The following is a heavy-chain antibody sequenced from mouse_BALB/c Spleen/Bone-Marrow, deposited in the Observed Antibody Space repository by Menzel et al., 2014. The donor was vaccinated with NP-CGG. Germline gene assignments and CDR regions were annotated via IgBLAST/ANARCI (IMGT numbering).Heavy chain of an antibody. CDR1: GYSFTGYT. CDR2: INPYNGGT. J-gene: IGHJ4*01. V-gene: IGHV1-26*01. CDR3: ARWDYSGYAISY. D-gene: IGHD1-1*01. Sequence: VQLQQSGPELVKPGASMKISCKASGYSFTGYTMNWVKQSHGKNLEWIGLINPYNGGTSYNQKFMGKATLTVDKSSSTAYMELLCLTSEDSAVYYCARWDYSGYAISYWGQGPSVPVSS.